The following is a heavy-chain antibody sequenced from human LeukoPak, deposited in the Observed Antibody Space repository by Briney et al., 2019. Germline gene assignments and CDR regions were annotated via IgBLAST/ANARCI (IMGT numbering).Heavy chain of an antibody. J-gene: IGHJ6*02. CDR2: ISSSSYI. D-gene: IGHD3-3*01. Sequence: PGGSLRLSCAASGFTFSSYSMNWVRQAPGKGLEWVSSISSSSYIYDADSVKGRFTISRDNAKNSLYLQMNSLRAEDTAVYYCARMYYDFWSGHYTGYYYGMDVWGQGTTVTVSS. CDR3: ARMYYDFWSGHYTGYYYGMDV. CDR1: GFTFSSYS. V-gene: IGHV3-21*01.